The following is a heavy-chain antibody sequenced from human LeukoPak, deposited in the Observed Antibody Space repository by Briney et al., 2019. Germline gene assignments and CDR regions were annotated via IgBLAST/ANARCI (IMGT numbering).Heavy chain of an antibody. Sequence: GGSLRLSCAASEFTFSSYWMKWVRQAPGKGLEWVASIKEGGSDKYYVDSVKGRFSTSRDNAKNSLFLQMNSLRTEDTAVYYCARGGHFNFDYWGQGTLVIVSS. D-gene: IGHD5-12*01. CDR2: IKEGGSDK. CDR3: ARGGHFNFDY. J-gene: IGHJ4*02. V-gene: IGHV3-7*01. CDR1: EFTFSSYW.